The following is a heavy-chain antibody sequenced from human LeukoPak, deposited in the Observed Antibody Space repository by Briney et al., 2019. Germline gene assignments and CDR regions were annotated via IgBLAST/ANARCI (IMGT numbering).Heavy chain of an antibody. CDR2: IGTAGDT. Sequence: GRSLRLSCAASGFTFSSYSMNWVRQATGKGLEWVSAIGTAGDTYYPGSVKGRFTISRENAKNSLCLQMNSLRAGDTAVYYCVAGTGGYWGQGTLVTVSS. D-gene: IGHD6-19*01. CDR1: GFTFSSYS. CDR3: VAGTGGY. V-gene: IGHV3-13*01. J-gene: IGHJ4*02.